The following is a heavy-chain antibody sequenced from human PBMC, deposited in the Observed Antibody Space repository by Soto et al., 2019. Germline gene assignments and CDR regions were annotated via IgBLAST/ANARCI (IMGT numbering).Heavy chain of an antibody. V-gene: IGHV1-18*01. CDR2: ISAHNGNT. J-gene: IGHJ5*02. Sequence: QVQLMQSGPEVKKPGASVKVSCKASGYTFSSYGISWVRQAPGQGLEWMGWISAHNGNTEYAQSLQGRVSMTTDTSTSTAYMELRSQRSDDTAVYYCARDTMITANWFDPWGQGTLVTVSS. CDR1: GYTFSSYG. D-gene: IGHD3-22*01. CDR3: ARDTMITANWFDP.